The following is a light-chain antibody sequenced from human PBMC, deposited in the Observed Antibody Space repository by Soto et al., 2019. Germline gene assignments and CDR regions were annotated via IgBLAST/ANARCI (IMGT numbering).Light chain of an antibody. Sequence: QSALTQPPSASGSPGRSVTISCTGTSSDVGSYNYVSWYQQHPGKAPKLMIYEVSKRPSGVPDRFSGSKSGNTASLTVSGLQAEDEADYYCSSYTSSSTLVVFGTGTKVTVL. V-gene: IGLV2-8*01. CDR1: SSDVGSYNY. CDR3: SSYTSSSTLVV. J-gene: IGLJ1*01. CDR2: EVS.